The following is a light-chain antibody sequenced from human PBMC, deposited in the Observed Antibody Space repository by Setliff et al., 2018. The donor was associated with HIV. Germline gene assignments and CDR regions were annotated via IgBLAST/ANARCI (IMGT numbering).Light chain of an antibody. CDR1: SADVGVYDF. Sequence: QSALSQPASVSGSPGQSIFISCTGTSADVGVYDFVSWYQQHPGKAPKLILYDVSNRPSGVSNRFSGSKSGNTASLTISGLQTEDESDYFCASYTNTNTFVFGTGTKVTVL. CDR3: ASYTNTNTFV. J-gene: IGLJ1*01. CDR2: DVS. V-gene: IGLV2-14*03.